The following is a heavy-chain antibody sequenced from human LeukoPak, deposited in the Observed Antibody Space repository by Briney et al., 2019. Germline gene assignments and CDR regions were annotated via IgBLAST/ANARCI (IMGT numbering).Heavy chain of an antibody. J-gene: IGHJ5*02. CDR3: ARELDYYDSSGPHRWFDP. V-gene: IGHV4-59*01. CDR2: IYYSGST. D-gene: IGHD3-22*01. Sequence: SETLSLTCTVSGGSISSYYWSWIRQPPGKGLEWIGYIYYSGSTNYNPSLKSRVTISVDTSKNQFSLKLSSVTAADTAVYYCARELDYYDSSGPHRWFDPWGQGTLVTVPS. CDR1: GGSISSYY.